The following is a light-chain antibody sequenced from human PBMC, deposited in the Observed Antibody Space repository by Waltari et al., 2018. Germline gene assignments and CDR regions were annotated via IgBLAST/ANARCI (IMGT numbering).Light chain of an antibody. J-gene: IGLJ3*02. CDR3: CSYAGNYIWV. Sequence: QSALTQPASVSGSPGQSVTSSCTGASSDIGRYDIVSWYQQHPVNAPKLIICDVSKRPSGVSVRFSGSKSGDTVSLTISGLQFEDEADYYCCSYAGNYIWVFGGGTRLTVL. CDR1: SSDIGRYDI. V-gene: IGLV2-23*02. CDR2: DVS.